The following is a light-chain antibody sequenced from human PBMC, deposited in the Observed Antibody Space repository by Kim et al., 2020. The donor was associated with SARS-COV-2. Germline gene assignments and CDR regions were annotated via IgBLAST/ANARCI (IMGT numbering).Light chain of an antibody. CDR2: EVS. CDR1: SSDVGGYNY. CDR3: SSYAGSNYGV. V-gene: IGLV2-8*01. Sequence: GQSVTISCTGTSSDVGGYNYVSWYQQHPGKVPKLMIYEVSKRPSGVPDRFSGSKSGNTASLTVSGLQAEDEADYFCSSYAGSNYGVFGGGTQLTVL. J-gene: IGLJ3*02.